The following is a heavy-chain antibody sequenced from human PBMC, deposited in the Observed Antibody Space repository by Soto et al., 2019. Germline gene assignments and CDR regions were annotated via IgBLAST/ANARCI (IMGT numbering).Heavy chain of an antibody. Sequence: PSETLSLTCAVYGGSFSGYYWSWIRQPPGKGLEWIGEINHSGSTNYNPSLKSRVTISVDTSKNQFSLKLSSVTAADTAVYYCARRGSSWYFGTRYNWFDPWGQGTLVTVSS. D-gene: IGHD6-13*01. CDR3: ARRGSSWYFGTRYNWFDP. CDR2: INHSGST. V-gene: IGHV4-34*01. J-gene: IGHJ5*02. CDR1: GGSFSGYY.